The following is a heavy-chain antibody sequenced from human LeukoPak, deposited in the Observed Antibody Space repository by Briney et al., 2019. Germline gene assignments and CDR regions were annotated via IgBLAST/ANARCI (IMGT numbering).Heavy chain of an antibody. CDR1: GYTFTSYD. J-gene: IGHJ3*01. Sequence: ASVKVSCKASGYTFTSYDINWVRQATGQGLEWMGWMNPNSGNTGYAQKFQGRVTMTRNTSISTAYMELSSLRSEDTAVYYCARGPHYYGSGSYPQLWGQGTMVTVSS. V-gene: IGHV1-8*01. CDR2: MNPNSGNT. CDR3: ARGPHYYGSGSYPQL. D-gene: IGHD3-10*01.